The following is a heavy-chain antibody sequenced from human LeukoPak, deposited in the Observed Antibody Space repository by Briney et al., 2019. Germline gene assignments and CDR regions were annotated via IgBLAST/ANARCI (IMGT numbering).Heavy chain of an antibody. CDR1: GGSISSYS. D-gene: IGHD2-2*01. J-gene: IGHJ6*03. V-gene: IGHV4-4*07. CDR3: ARAMGGVVPAAMGRRNYYYYMDV. Sequence: SETLSLTCTVSGGSISSYSWSWIRQPAGKGLEYIGRIYTSGSTNDNPSLKSRVTMSVDTSNNQFSLKLSSVTAADTAVYYCARAMGGVVPAAMGRRNYYYYMDVWGNGTTVTVSS. CDR2: IYTSGST.